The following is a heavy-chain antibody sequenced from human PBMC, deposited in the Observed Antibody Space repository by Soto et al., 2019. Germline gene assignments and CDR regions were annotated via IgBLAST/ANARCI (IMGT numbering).Heavy chain of an antibody. CDR1: GGTISSGGYY. CDR3: ARGNEGLTGYSVVPYGMDV. CDR2: IYYSGST. J-gene: IGHJ6*02. V-gene: IGHV4-31*03. Sequence: QVQLQESGPGLVKPSQTLSLTCTVSGGTISSGGYYWSWIRQHPGKGLEWIGYIYYSGSTYYNPSLKSRVTISVDTSKNQFTLKLSSVTAADTAVYYCARGNEGLTGYSVVPYGMDVWGQGTTVTVSS. D-gene: IGHD3-9*01.